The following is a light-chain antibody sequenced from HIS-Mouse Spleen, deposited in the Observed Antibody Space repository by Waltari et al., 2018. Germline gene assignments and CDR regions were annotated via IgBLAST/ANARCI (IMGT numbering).Light chain of an antibody. CDR1: SSDVGGYNY. CDR2: DVS. CDR3: CSYAGSWV. V-gene: IGLV2-11*01. J-gene: IGLJ3*02. Sequence: QSALTQPRSVSGSPGQTATLSCTGTSSDVGGYNYVSWYQQHPGKAPRHMIYDVSTPPSGVPGRFSSSKSGNTASLTSSCRQAEDEANYCCCSYAGSWVFGGETRLTVL.